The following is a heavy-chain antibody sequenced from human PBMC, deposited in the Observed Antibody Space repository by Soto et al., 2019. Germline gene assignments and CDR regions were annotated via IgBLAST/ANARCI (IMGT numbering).Heavy chain of an antibody. CDR2: INHSGST. J-gene: IGHJ4*02. D-gene: IGHD4-17*01. Sequence: QVQLQQWGAGLLKPSETLSLTCAVYGGSFSAYYWSWIRQPPGKGLEWIGEINHSGSTNYNPSLKSRVTISVDTSKNHFSLKQSSVAAADTAVYYCARGPLDYVYSGDYWGQGTLVTVAS. CDR1: GGSFSAYY. CDR3: ARGPLDYVYSGDY. V-gene: IGHV4-34*01.